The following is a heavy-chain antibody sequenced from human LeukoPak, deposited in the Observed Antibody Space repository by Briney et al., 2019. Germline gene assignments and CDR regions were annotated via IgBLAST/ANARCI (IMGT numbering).Heavy chain of an antibody. Sequence: GGSLRLSCAASEFTFSSNAMHWVRQAPGKGLEWVTIISYDGSNKYYADSVKGRFTISRDNSKNTLYLQMNSLRAEDTAVYYCAKDYSKTSYYGSGTYYRPNWFDPWGQGTLVTVSS. CDR3: AKDYSKTSYYGSGTYYRPNWFDP. CDR1: EFTFSSNA. V-gene: IGHV3-30*04. CDR2: ISYDGSNK. D-gene: IGHD3-10*01. J-gene: IGHJ5*02.